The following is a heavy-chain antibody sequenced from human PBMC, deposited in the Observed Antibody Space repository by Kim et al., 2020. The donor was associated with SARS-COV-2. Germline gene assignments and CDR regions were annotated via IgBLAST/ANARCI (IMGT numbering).Heavy chain of an antibody. J-gene: IGHJ6*02. CDR1: GFNFRDHG. V-gene: IGHV3-43*02. CDR3: AKDIGYYGSGSYAMEV. CDR2: ISGDGDST. Sequence: GGSLRLSCVASGFNFRDHGMHWVRQAPGKGLEWVSLISGDGDSTYYADFVKGRFTISRDNSRNSLYLQMNSLRREDTALYYCAKDIGYYGSGSYAMEVWGRGTTVTVSS. D-gene: IGHD3-10*01.